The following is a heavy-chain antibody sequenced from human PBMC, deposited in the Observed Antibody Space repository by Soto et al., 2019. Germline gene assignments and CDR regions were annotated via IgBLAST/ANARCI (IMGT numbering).Heavy chain of an antibody. CDR1: GGSLSPFY. CDR2: IYYSGST. J-gene: IGHJ4*02. V-gene: IGHV4-59*01. Sequence: PSETLSLTCTVSGGSLSPFYWSWIRQPPGKGLEWIGYIYYSGSTNYNSSLKSRLTTSVDMSKSQVSLRLSSVTAADTAVYYCARGVKESGYSSGWYEVYFDSWGQGTLVTVSS. CDR3: ARGVKESGYSSGWYEVYFDS. D-gene: IGHD6-19*01.